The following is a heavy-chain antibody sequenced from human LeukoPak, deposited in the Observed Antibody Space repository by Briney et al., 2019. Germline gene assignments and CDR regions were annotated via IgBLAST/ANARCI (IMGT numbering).Heavy chain of an antibody. CDR1: GFTFSSYG. CDR2: VSYDGSNK. V-gene: IGHV3-30*18. J-gene: IGHJ6*04. D-gene: IGHD3-10*02. CDR3: AKLGITMIGGV. Sequence: GGSLRLSCAASGFTFSSYGMQWVRQAPGKGLEWVAVVSYDGSNKYYDDSVKGRFTISRDNSENTLYLQMNSLRIEDAAVYYCAKLGITMIGGVWGKGTTVTISS.